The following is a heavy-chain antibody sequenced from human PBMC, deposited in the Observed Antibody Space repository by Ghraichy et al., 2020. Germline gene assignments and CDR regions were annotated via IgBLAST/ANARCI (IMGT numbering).Heavy chain of an antibody. CDR2: INHSGST. CDR3: ARVSGGRFIQLLGYGMDV. V-gene: IGHV4-34*01. D-gene: IGHD2-2*01. Sequence: SETLSLTCAVYGGSFSGYYWSWIRQPPGKGLEWIGEINHSGSTNYNPSLKSRVTISVDTSKNQFSLKLSSVTAADTAVYYCARVSGGRFIQLLGYGMDVWGQGTTVTVSS. CDR1: GGSFSGYY. J-gene: IGHJ6*02.